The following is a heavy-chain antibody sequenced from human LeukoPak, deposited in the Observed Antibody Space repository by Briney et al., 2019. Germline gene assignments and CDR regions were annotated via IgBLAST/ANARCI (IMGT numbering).Heavy chain of an antibody. CDR3: ARDSTYYYASGSSGPHYFDY. J-gene: IGHJ4*02. Sequence: GNSLRLPCAASGFTFSSYAMHWVRQAPGKGLEWVAVISYDGGITNYADSVKGRFTISRDNSKNTLYLQLNSLRAEDAAVYYCARDSTYYYASGSSGPHYFDYWGQGTLVTVSS. CDR1: GFTFSSYA. D-gene: IGHD3-10*01. CDR2: ISYDGGIT. V-gene: IGHV3-30*01.